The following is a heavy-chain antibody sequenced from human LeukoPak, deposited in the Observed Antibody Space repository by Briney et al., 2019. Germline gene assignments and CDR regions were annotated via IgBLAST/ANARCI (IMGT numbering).Heavy chain of an antibody. D-gene: IGHD3-9*01. J-gene: IGHJ4*02. CDR1: GGSFSGYY. V-gene: IGHV4-34*01. CDR3: ARGGEEYYDILTGYTRFDY. CDR2: INHSGST. Sequence: PSETLSLTCAVYGGSFSGYYWSWIRQPPGKGLERIGEINHSGSTNYNPSLKSRVTISVDTSKNQFSLKLSSVTAADTAVYYCARGGEEYYDILTGYTRFDYWGQGTLVTVSS.